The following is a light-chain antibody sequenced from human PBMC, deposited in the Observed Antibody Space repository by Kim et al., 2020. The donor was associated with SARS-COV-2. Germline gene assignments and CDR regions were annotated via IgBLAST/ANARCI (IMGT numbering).Light chain of an antibody. CDR2: SND. Sequence: QRSTISSSGSSSTIERYTVNWYQQLPGPAPKLLIYSNDQRPSGVPARFSASKSGTSASLAISGLQSEDEADYYCEAWEDSLSGVFGGGTQLTVL. J-gene: IGLJ3*02. CDR1: SSTIERYT. CDR3: EAWEDSLSGV. V-gene: IGLV1-44*01.